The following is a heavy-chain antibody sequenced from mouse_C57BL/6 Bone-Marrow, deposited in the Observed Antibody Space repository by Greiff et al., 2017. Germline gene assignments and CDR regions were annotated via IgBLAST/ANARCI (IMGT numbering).Heavy chain of an antibody. J-gene: IGHJ2*01. CDR3: TIVGYNGYYERDY. CDR1: GYTFTDYE. Sequence: QVQLQQSGAELVRPGASVTLSCKASGYTFTDYEMHWVKQTPVHGLEWIGPIDPETGGTAYNQKFKGTAILTADKSASTAYMVLRSLTSEDSAVYYCTIVGYNGYYERDYWGQGTTLTVSS. D-gene: IGHD2-3*01. CDR2: IDPETGGT. V-gene: IGHV1-15*01.